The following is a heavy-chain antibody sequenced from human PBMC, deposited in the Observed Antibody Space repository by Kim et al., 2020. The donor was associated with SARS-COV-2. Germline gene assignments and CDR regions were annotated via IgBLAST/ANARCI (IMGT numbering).Heavy chain of an antibody. CDR1: GFTFSSYA. CDR2: ISGSGGST. V-gene: IGHV3-23*01. J-gene: IGHJ1*01. D-gene: IGHD3-10*01. Sequence: GGSLRLSCAASGFTFSSYAMSWVRQAPGKGLEWVSAISGSGGSTYYADSVKGRFTISRDNSKNTLYLQMNSLRAEDTAVYYCAKVSSLLWFGEFRRDGSHFQHWGQGTLVTVSS. CDR3: AKVSSLLWFGEFRRDGSHFQH.